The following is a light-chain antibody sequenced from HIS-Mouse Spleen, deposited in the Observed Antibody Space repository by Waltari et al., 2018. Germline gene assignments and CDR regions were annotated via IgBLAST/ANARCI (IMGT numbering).Light chain of an antibody. J-gene: IGLJ2*01. Sequence: SYELTQPPSVSVSPGQTARIPRSGDALPNKHAHGYQQKSGQAPVLVLYEDSKRPSGIPERFSGSSSGTMATLTISGAQVEDEADYYCYSTDSSGNHRVFGGGTKLTVL. CDR2: EDS. CDR1: ALPNKH. V-gene: IGLV3-10*01. CDR3: YSTDSSGNHRV.